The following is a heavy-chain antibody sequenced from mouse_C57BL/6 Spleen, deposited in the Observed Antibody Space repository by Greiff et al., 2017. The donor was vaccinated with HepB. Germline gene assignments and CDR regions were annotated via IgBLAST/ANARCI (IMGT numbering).Heavy chain of an antibody. CDR1: GFTFSDYY. CDR2: INYDGSST. CDR3: ARVNYSNYWYCDV. Sequence: DVKLVESEGGLVQPGSSMKLSCTASGFTFSDYYMAWVRQVPEKGLEWVANINYDGSSTYYLDSLKSRFIISRDNAKNILYLQMSSLKSEDTATYYCARVNYSNYWYCDVWGTGTTVTVSS. V-gene: IGHV5-16*01. J-gene: IGHJ1*03. D-gene: IGHD2-5*01.